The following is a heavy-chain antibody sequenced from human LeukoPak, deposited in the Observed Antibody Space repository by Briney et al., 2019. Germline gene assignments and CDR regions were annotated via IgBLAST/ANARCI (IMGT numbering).Heavy chain of an antibody. CDR3: ARLRGNYFPDF. V-gene: IGHV4-59*01. Sequence: SETLSLTCTVSGGSISGYYWTWIRQPPGKGLEWIAYIYYTGSTNYNPSLESRVTISVDTSKNQFSLRLNSMATADTAVYYCARLRGNYFPDFWGQGTLVTVSS. CDR2: IYYTGST. D-gene: IGHD2/OR15-2a*01. CDR1: GGSISGYY. J-gene: IGHJ4*02.